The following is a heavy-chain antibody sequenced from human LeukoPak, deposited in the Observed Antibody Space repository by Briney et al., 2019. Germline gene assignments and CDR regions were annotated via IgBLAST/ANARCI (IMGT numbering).Heavy chain of an antibody. D-gene: IGHD6-6*01. CDR3: ARGPIAARRAFDI. CDR1: GYTFTGYY. Sequence: ASVKVSCKASGYTFTGYYMHWVRQAPGQGLEWMGWINPNSGGTNYVQKFQGRVTMTRDTSISAAYMELSRLRSDDTAVYYCARGPIAARRAFDIWGQGTMVTVSS. CDR2: INPNSGGT. V-gene: IGHV1-2*02. J-gene: IGHJ3*02.